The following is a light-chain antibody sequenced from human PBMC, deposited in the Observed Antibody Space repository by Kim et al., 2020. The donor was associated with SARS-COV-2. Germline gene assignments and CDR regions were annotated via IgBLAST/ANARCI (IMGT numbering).Light chain of an antibody. CDR2: QDV. CDR1: KLGDKY. J-gene: IGLJ2*01. V-gene: IGLV3-1*01. Sequence: SYELTQPPSVSVSPGQTASIPCSGDKLGDKYACWYQQKPGQSPVLVIYQDVKRPSGIPERFSGSNSGNTATLTISGTQSIYEADYYCQAWDTSTAVFGGGTQLTVL. CDR3: QAWDTSTAV.